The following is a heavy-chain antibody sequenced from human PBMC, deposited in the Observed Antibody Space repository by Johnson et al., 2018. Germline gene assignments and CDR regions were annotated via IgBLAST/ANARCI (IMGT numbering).Heavy chain of an antibody. V-gene: IGHV3-30*18. Sequence: QVQLVQSGGGVVQPGRSLRLSCAASGFTFSSYGMHWVRPAPGKGLEWVAVISYDGSNKYYAAPVKGRFPISRDNSKNTLYLQMNSLRAEDTAVYYCAKPTVVTSIGNAFDIWGQGTMVTVSS. CDR2: ISYDGSNK. CDR1: GFTFSSYG. CDR3: AKPTVVTSIGNAFDI. J-gene: IGHJ3*02. D-gene: IGHD4-23*01.